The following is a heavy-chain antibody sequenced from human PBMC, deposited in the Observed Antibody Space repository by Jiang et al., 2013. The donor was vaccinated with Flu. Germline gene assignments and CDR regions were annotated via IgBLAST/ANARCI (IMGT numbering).Heavy chain of an antibody. J-gene: IGHJ4*02. CDR2: IIPIFGTA. CDR3: AREPIYYDSSGSHGVQNYFDY. V-gene: IGHV1-69*06. CDR1: GGTFSSYA. Sequence: SGAEVKEPGSSVTVSCKASGGTFSSYAISWVRQAPGQGLEWMGGIIPIFGTANYAQKFQGRVTITADKSTSTAYMELSSLRSEDTAVYYCAREPIYYDSSGSHGVQNYFDYWGQGTLVTVSS. D-gene: IGHD3-22*01.